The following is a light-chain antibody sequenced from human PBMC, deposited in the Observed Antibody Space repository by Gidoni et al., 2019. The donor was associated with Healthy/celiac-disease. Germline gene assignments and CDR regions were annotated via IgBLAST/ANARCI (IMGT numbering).Light chain of an antibody. Sequence: SYELTPPPSVSVSPGQTASITCYGDKLGDKYACWYQQKPGQSPVLVIYQDSKRPTGIPERFSGSNSGNTATLTISGTQAMDEADYYCQAWDSSTGVFGGGTKLTVL. J-gene: IGLJ2*01. CDR2: QDS. CDR1: KLGDKY. CDR3: QAWDSSTGV. V-gene: IGLV3-1*01.